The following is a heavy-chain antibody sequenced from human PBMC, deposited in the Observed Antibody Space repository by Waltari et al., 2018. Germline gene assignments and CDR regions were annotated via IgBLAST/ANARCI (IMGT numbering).Heavy chain of an antibody. CDR2: IHSSGST. CDR3: ARPANFYYDRGGYDY. V-gene: IGHV4-39*01. CDR1: GDSISTPSNY. Sequence: QLQLQESGPGLVKPSETLSLTSTVSGDSISTPSNYWGWIRPAPGKGLEWVGFIHSSGSTYYNPSLKSRVTLSVETSKNQFALRLTSVTAADTAVYYCARPANFYYDRGGYDYWGQGTLVTVSS. D-gene: IGHD3-22*01. J-gene: IGHJ4*02.